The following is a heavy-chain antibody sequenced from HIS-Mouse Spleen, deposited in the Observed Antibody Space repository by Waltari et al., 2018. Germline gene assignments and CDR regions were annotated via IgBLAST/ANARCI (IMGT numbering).Heavy chain of an antibody. V-gene: IGHV3-23*01. Sequence: EVQLLESGGGVVQPGGSLSLTCAACGFPVISQARSWVPQAPGKGLGWVSAIGGSGGSTYYADSVKGRFTISRDNSKNTLYLQMNSLRAEDTAVYYCAKDSPYSSGWYETLGDAFDIWGQGTMVTVSS. CDR3: AKDSPYSSGWYETLGDAFDI. CDR1: GFPVISQA. J-gene: IGHJ3*02. CDR2: IGGSGGST. D-gene: IGHD6-19*01.